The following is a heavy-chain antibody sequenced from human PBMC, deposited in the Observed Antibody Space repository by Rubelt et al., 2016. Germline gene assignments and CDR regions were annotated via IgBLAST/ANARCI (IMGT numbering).Heavy chain of an antibody. Sequence: ISSSSYYWGWIRQPPGKGLEWIGSIYYSGSTYYNPSLKSRVTISVDTSKNQFSLKLSSVTAADTAVYYCARGTRHWFDPWGQGTLVTVSS. CDR3: ARGTRHWFDP. D-gene: IGHD1-1*01. J-gene: IGHJ5*02. CDR2: IYYSGST. CDR1: ISSSSYY. V-gene: IGHV4-39*07.